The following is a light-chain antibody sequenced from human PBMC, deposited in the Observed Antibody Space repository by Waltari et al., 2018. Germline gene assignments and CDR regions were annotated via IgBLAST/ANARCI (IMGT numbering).Light chain of an antibody. CDR3: QQYDGEVVT. J-gene: IGKJ4*01. CDR1: QSVTSIS. V-gene: IGKV3-20*01. CDR2: GTS. Sequence: EIVLTQSPGTLSLSPGERATLSCMASQSVTSISFTWYQQKLGQAPRLLIYGTSSMATGIPDRFSGSGSGTDFTLTISRLEPEDFAVYYCQQYDGEVVTFGGGTKVEI.